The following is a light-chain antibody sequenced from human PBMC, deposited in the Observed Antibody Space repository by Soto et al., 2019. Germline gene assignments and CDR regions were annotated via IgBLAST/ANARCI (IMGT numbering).Light chain of an antibody. CDR1: QSVSSNY. CDR3: QQYGRSSLT. J-gene: IGKJ4*01. Sequence: EIVLTQSPGTLSLSPGERATLSCRASQSVSSNYLAWYQHKPGQAPRLLIYGASNKATGTPDRFSGSGSGADFTLTISRLEPEDFAVYYCQQYGRSSLTFGGGTKVDIK. CDR2: GAS. V-gene: IGKV3-20*01.